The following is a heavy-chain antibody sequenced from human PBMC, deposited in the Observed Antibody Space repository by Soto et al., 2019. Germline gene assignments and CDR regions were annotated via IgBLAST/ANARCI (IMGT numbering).Heavy chain of an antibody. CDR3: ARELFYSGSYWPVYCLSGMDY. V-gene: IGHV3-7*03. D-gene: IGHD1-26*01. CDR2: IKHDGSEK. Sequence: HPGGSLRLSCAASGFTFSSYWMSWVRQAPGKGLEWVANIKHDGSEKYYVDSVKGRFTISRDNSKNSLYLQMNSLRAEDTAVYYCARELFYSGSYWPVYCLSGMDYWGQGTTVTVSS. J-gene: IGHJ6*01. CDR1: GFTFSSYW.